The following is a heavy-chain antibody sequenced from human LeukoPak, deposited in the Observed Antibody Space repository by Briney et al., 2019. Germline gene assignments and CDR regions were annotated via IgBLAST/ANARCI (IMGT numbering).Heavy chain of an antibody. CDR1: GFTVSSNY. CDR2: IYSGGST. Sequence: GGSLRLSCAASGFTVSSNYMSWVRQAPGKGLDGVSGIYSGGSTYYADSVKGRFTISRDNAKNTLYLQINSLRVEDTAVYYCAKSNSFDYWGQGTLVTVSS. CDR3: AKSNSFDY. V-gene: IGHV3-66*01. J-gene: IGHJ4*02.